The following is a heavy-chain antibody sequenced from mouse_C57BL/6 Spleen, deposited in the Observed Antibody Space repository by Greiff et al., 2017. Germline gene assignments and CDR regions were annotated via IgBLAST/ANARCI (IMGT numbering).Heavy chain of an antibody. Sequence: QVQLKESGAELVRPGTSVKVSCKASGYAFTNYLIEWVKQRPGQGLEWIGVINPGSGGTNYNEKFKGKATLTADKSSSTAYMQLSSLTSEDSAVYFCAREDYGSFAYWGQGTLVTVSA. CDR3: AREDYGSFAY. V-gene: IGHV1-54*01. D-gene: IGHD2-1*01. CDR1: GYAFTNYL. CDR2: INPGSGGT. J-gene: IGHJ3*01.